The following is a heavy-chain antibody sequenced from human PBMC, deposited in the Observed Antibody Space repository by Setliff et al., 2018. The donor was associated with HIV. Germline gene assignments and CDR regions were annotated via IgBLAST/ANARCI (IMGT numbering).Heavy chain of an antibody. D-gene: IGHD5-12*01. V-gene: IGHV1-69*13. Sequence: SVKVSCKASGGTFSSYAISWVRQAPGQGLEWMGGIIPIFGTANYAQKFQGRVTITADESTSTVHMELRSLRSDDTAVYYCASCGSDYYMDVWGRGTTVTVSS. CDR2: IIPIFGTA. CDR3: ASCGSDYYMDV. J-gene: IGHJ6*03. CDR1: GGTFSSYA.